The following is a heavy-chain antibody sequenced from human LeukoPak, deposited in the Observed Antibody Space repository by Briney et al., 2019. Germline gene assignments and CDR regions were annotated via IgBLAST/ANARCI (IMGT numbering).Heavy chain of an antibody. J-gene: IGHJ4*02. CDR1: GGSISSGGYY. D-gene: IGHD5-18*01. CDR2: IYYSGST. Sequence: PSETLSLTCTVSGGSISSGGYYWSWIRQHPGKGLEWIGYIYYSGSTYYNPSLKSRVTISVDTSKNQFSLKLSSVTAADTAVYYCATGKGYSYGRGGYYFDYWGQGTLVTVS. CDR3: ATGKGYSYGRGGYYFDY. V-gene: IGHV4-31*03.